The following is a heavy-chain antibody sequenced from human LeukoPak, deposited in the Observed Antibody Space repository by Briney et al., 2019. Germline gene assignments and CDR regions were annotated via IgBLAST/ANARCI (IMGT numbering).Heavy chain of an antibody. CDR2: IYYSGST. CDR1: GGSISSYY. V-gene: IGHV4-59*08. Sequence: PSETLSLTCTVSGGSISSYYWSWIRQPPGKGLEWIGYIYYSGSTNYNPSLKSRVTISVDTSKNQFSLKLSSVIAADTAVYYCARRPSSSWYSDYWGQGTLVTVSS. J-gene: IGHJ4*02. D-gene: IGHD6-13*01. CDR3: ARRPSSSWYSDY.